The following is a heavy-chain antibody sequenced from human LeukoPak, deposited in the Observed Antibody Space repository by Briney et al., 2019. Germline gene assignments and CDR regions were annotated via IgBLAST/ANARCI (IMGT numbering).Heavy chain of an antibody. CDR1: GGTFSSYA. CDR3: ARARDLFAFDI. J-gene: IGHJ3*02. Sequence: GASVKVSCTASGGTFSSYAISWVRQAPGQGLEWMGGIIPIFGTANYAQRFQGRVTITADKSTSTAYMELSSLRSEDTAVYYCARARDLFAFDIWGQGTMVTVSS. V-gene: IGHV1-69*06. D-gene: IGHD3-10*01. CDR2: IIPIFGTA.